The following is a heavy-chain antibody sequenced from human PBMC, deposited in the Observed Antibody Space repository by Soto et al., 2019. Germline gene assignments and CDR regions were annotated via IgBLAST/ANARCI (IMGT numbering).Heavy chain of an antibody. J-gene: IGHJ6*02. CDR2: ISYDGSNK. V-gene: IGHV3-30*03. Sequence: QVQLVESGGGVVQPGRSLRLSCAASGFTFSSYGMHWVRQAPGKGLEWVAVISYDGSNKYYSDSVKGRFTISRDNSKNTRYLPMNSLRAEETAVYYCAISIGFLSGYYYGMDVWGQGTTVTVSS. D-gene: IGHD6-25*01. CDR1: GFTFSSYG. CDR3: AISIGFLSGYYYGMDV.